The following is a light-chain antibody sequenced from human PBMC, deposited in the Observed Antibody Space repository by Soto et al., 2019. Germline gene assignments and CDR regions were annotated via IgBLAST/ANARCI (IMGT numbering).Light chain of an antibody. Sequence: EIVLTQSPATLSVSPGESATLSCRASQSISSNLAWYQQKPGQSPRLLIYGASSRATGVPVRFSGSGSGVSFALTISGLQSEAFAVCHCQQYTQWLRTFGQGTKLEIK. CDR3: QQYTQWLRT. CDR2: GAS. CDR1: QSISSN. J-gene: IGKJ2*02. V-gene: IGKV3-15*01.